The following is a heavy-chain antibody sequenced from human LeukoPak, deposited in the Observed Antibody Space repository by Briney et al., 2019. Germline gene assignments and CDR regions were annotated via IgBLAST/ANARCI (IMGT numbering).Heavy chain of an antibody. V-gene: IGHV4-59*12. CDR3: ARDGIVPH. CDR1: GGSISGNY. D-gene: IGHD2-8*01. CDR2: IYYSGGT. J-gene: IGHJ4*02. Sequence: PSETLSLTCTVSGGSISGNYWSWVRQPPGKGLEWIGNIYYSGGTKYNPSLKSRVTISVDTSKNQFSLKLSSVTAADTAVYYCARDGIVPHWGQGTLVTVSS.